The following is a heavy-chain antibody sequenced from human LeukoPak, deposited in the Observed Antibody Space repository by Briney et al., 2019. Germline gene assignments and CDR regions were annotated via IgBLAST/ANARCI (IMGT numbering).Heavy chain of an antibody. Sequence: NPSETLSLTCTVSGGSISSGGYYWSWIRQPPGKGLEWIGYIYYSGSTNYNPSLKSRVTISVDTSKNQFSLKLSSVTAADTAVYYCARHGRYYDFWSGYYKSHYYYGMDVWGQGTAVTVSS. CDR3: ARHGRYYDFWSGYYKSHYYYGMDV. CDR1: GGSISSGGYY. CDR2: IYYSGST. D-gene: IGHD3-3*01. J-gene: IGHJ6*02. V-gene: IGHV4-61*08.